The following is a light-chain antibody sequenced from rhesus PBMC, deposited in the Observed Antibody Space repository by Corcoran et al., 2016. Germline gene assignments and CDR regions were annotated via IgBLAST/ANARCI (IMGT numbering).Light chain of an antibody. V-gene: IGKV1-25*01. Sequence: DIQMTQSPSSLSASVGDRVTITCRASQGITNDLSWYQQQPAKSPKLLIYEASSLQSGIPSLFSGSGSGTDFTLTISSLQPEDVATYYCQHYYSTPYSFGQGTKVEIK. CDR3: QHYYSTPYS. CDR1: QGITND. CDR2: EAS. J-gene: IGKJ2*01.